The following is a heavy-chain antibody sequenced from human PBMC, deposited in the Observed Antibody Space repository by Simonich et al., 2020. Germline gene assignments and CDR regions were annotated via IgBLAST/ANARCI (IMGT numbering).Heavy chain of an antibody. J-gene: IGHJ4*02. CDR3: ARVDNWNYFDY. Sequence: QVQLQESGPGLVKPSETLSLTCAVSGYSISSGYYWGWIRQPPGKGLEWIGSIYHSGSTYYNPSLKSRVTISVDTSKDQFSLKLGSVTAADTAVYYCARVDNWNYFDYWGQGTLVTVSS. V-gene: IGHV4-38-2*01. CDR1: GYSISSGYY. CDR2: IYHSGST. D-gene: IGHD1-20*01.